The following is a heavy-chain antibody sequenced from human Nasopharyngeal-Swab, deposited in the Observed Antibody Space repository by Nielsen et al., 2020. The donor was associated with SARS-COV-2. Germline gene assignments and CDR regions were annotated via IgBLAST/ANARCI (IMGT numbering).Heavy chain of an antibody. CDR1: GYTFSSYG. V-gene: IGHV1-18*01. CDR3: ARELGVGLFDY. D-gene: IGHD3-16*01. J-gene: IGHJ4*02. CDR2: ISPYNDYT. Sequence: ASVKVSCKTSGYTFSSYGIAWVRQAPGQGLEWLVWISPYNDYTHYAQKFQGSVTMTSDTSTSTAYLELRSLTSDDTAVYYCARELGVGLFDYWGQGTLVTVSS.